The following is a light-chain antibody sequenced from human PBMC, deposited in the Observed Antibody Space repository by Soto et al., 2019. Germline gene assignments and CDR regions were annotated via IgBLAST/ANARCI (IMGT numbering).Light chain of an antibody. V-gene: IGKV1-17*01. Sequence: DIQMTQSPSSLSASVGDRVTITCRASQAIRNDLAWYQQKPGRAPQRLIYGSSSLQSGVPSRFSGRGSGTGFTLTISSLQPEYFATYECLQHNVFPRTFGQGTKVEIK. CDR3: LQHNVFPRT. J-gene: IGKJ1*01. CDR2: GSS. CDR1: QAIRND.